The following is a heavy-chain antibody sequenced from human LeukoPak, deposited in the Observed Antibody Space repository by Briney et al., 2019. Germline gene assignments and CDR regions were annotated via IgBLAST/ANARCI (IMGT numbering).Heavy chain of an antibody. CDR3: AQQWLILGAFDI. D-gene: IGHD6-19*01. V-gene: IGHV3-23*01. CDR2: ISGSGDTT. CDR1: GFTFSGYA. J-gene: IGHJ3*02. Sequence: GGSLRLSCAASGFTFSGYAMSWVRQAPGKGLEWVSGISGSGDTTYYADSVKGRFTISRDNSRNTLYLQMNSLRAEDTAVYYCAQQWLILGAFDIWGQGTMVTVSS.